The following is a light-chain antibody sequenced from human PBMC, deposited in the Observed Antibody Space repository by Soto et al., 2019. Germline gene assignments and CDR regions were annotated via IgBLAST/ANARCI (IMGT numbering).Light chain of an antibody. Sequence: QSALTQPASVSGSPGQSITISCAGNSSDVGGYKYVSWYQQNPGKAPKLIIYEVSSRPSGVSNRFSGSKSGNTASLTISGLQAEDEADYYCSSYTSTSTLYVFGSGTKVTVL. CDR3: SSYTSTSTLYV. CDR1: SSDVGGYKY. V-gene: IGLV2-14*01. CDR2: EVS. J-gene: IGLJ1*01.